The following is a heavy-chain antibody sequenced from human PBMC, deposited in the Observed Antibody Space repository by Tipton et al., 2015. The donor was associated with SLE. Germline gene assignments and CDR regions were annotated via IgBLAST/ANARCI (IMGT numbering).Heavy chain of an antibody. CDR2: VGWDGRNT. CDR1: GFTFDDSV. Sequence: SLRLSCAASGFTFDDSVMHWVRPTPGGGLEWVALVGWDGRNTYYADSVKGRFTISRDNSKNTLYLQMNSLRGEDTAVYYCAKASAEAAAGMGDYWGQGTLVTVSS. J-gene: IGHJ4*02. CDR3: AKASAEAAAGMGDY. V-gene: IGHV3-43D*04. D-gene: IGHD6-13*01.